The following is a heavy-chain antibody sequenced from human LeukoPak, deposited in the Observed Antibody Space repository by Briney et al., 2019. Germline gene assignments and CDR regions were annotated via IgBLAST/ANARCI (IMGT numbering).Heavy chain of an antibody. V-gene: IGHV1-18*01. CDR2: ISAYNGNT. CDR1: GYTFTSYG. D-gene: IGHD3-10*01. CDR3: ARGGGGRLWFGELLDPFDY. Sequence: GASVKVSCKASGYTFTSYGISWVRQAPGQGLEWMGWISAYNGNTNYAQKLQGRVTMTTDTSTSTAYMELRSLRSDDTAVYYCARGGGGRLWFGELLDPFDYWGQGTLVTVSS. J-gene: IGHJ4*02.